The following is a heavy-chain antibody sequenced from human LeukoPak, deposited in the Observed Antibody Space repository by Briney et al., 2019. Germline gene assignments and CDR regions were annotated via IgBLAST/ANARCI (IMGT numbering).Heavy chain of an antibody. CDR1: GFTFNKYW. J-gene: IGHJ4*02. Sequence: GGSLRLSCATSGFTFNKYWLTWVRQPPGKGLEWVANINQDDSQIYYLESVEGRFTITRDNAKNSLHLQMNSLRAEDTAVYYCARSRWLRDPLSLFDYWGQGTLVTVSS. CDR3: ARSRWLRDPLSLFDY. D-gene: IGHD5-12*01. CDR2: INQDDSQI. V-gene: IGHV3-7*01.